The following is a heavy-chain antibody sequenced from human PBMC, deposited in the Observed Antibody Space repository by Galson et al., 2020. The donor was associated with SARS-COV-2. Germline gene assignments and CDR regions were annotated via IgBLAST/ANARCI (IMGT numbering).Heavy chain of an antibody. CDR1: GFTFSSHT. V-gene: IGHV3-23*01. J-gene: IGHJ3*02. D-gene: IGHD5-12*01. Sequence: GESLKISCAASGFTFSSHTMSWVRQAPGKGLDWVSTISENGRDTYDADSVKGRFTISRDNSKNTVHLQMNSLRAEDTAIYYCAQGGYTGSDIWGQGTMVTVSS. CDR2: ISENGRDT. CDR3: AQGGYTGSDI.